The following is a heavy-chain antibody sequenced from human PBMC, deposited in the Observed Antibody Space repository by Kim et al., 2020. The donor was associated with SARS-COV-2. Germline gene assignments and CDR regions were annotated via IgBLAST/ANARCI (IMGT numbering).Heavy chain of an antibody. J-gene: IGHJ4*02. V-gene: IGHV3-11*05. Sequence: VKGRFTISRDNAKNSLYLQMNSLRAEDTAVYYCARGSSSWWPAPGYYFDYWGQGTLVTVSS. CDR3: ARGSSSWWPAPGYYFDY. D-gene: IGHD6-13*01.